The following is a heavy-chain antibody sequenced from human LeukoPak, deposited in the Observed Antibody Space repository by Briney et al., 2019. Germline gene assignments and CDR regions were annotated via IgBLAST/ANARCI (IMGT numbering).Heavy chain of an antibody. CDR3: ARDSLSMRNAFDL. Sequence: PGGSLRLSCAASGFTFSSNWMNWVRQAPGKGLEWVANIKQDGSEKNYVDSVKGRFTISRDNAKKSLYLRMNSLRADDTAVYYCARDSLSMRNAFDLWGQGTTVTVSS. J-gene: IGHJ3*01. CDR1: GFTFSSNW. V-gene: IGHV3-7*01. D-gene: IGHD2/OR15-2a*01. CDR2: IKQDGSEK.